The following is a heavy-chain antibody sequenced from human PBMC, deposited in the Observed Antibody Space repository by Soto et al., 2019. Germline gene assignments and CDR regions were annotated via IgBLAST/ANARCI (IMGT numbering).Heavy chain of an antibody. CDR3: VRELSRGWFDP. CDR1: NDSISSYY. V-gene: IGHV4-59*01. CDR2: IFYSGTT. Sequence: QVRLQESGPGLVKPSETLSLTRTVSNDSISSYYWSWIRQPPGKGLEWIGYIFYSGTTNYNPSLKSRVTISVDRSKSQFSLKLTSVTAADTAVYYCVRELSRGWFDPWGQGTLVTVSS. J-gene: IGHJ5*02. D-gene: IGHD2-15*01.